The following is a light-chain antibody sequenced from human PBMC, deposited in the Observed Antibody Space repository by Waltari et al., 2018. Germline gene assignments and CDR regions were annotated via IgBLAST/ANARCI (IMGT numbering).Light chain of an antibody. J-gene: IGLJ2*01. CDR2: EVR. CDR1: SSDVGGYNY. CDR3: SSYTSTNTYVI. V-gene: IGLV2-14*01. Sequence: QSALTQPASVSGSPGQSITISCTGTSSDVGGYNYVSWYQQHPGKAPKLMISEVRNRPSGVSNRFSGSKSSNTASLTISGLQAEDEADYYCSSYTSTNTYVIFGGGTKLSVL.